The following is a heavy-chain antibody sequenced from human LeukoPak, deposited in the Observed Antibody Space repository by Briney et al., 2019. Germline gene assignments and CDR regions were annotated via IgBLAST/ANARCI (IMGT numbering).Heavy chain of an antibody. V-gene: IGHV3-23*01. CDR3: GQDPNGNYIGAFDF. Sequence: PGGSLRLSCAASGLISHNYALVWIRRAPGKGPEWVSAILGGGGTFYADAVKGRFTISRDNSKNTLYLQMNSLRAEDTATYYCGQDPNGNYIGAFDFWGRGTMVTVSS. CDR1: GLISHNYA. CDR2: ILGGGGT. D-gene: IGHD4-17*01. J-gene: IGHJ3*01.